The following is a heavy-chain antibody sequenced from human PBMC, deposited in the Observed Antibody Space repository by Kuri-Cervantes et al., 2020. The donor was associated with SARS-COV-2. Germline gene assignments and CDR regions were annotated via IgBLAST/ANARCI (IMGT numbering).Heavy chain of an antibody. CDR1: GFTFSSHS. V-gene: IGHV3-21*01. J-gene: IGHJ6*03. Sequence: GGSLRLSCAASGFTFSSHSMNWVRQAPGKGLEWVSCTSGGSTYIYYVDSVKGRFTISRDNAKNSLYLQMNSLRAEDTAVYYCARAGGSGGTSNYYYYMDVWGKGTTVTVSS. CDR3: ARAGGSGGTSNYYYYMDV. D-gene: IGHD2-15*01. CDR2: TSGGSTYI.